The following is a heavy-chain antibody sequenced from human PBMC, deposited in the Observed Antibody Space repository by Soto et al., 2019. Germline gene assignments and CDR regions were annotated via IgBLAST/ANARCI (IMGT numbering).Heavy chain of an antibody. CDR1: GGSISSSNW. J-gene: IGHJ5*02. D-gene: IGHD3-10*01. V-gene: IGHV4-4*02. CDR2: IYHSGST. CDR3: ARSYMVRGVANWFDP. Sequence: SETLSLTCAVSGGSISSSNWWSWVRQPPGKGLEWIGEIYHSGSTNYNPSLKSRVTISVDKSKSQFSLKLSSVTAADTAVYYCARSYMVRGVANWFDPWGQGTLVTVSS.